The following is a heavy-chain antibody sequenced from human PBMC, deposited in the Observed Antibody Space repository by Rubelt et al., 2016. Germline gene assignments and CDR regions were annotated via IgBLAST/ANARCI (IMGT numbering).Heavy chain of an antibody. Sequence: EALLVESGGGLVQPGGSLRLSCAASGFTFSRFWMAWVRQVPGKGLEWVANIKEDGSEKYYVDSVKGRLNISRENAKNSVFLQMNSLRAEDTAVYYCAREATVAGTDDAFDIWGQGTMVTVSS. CDR3: AREATVAGTDDAFDI. D-gene: IGHD6-19*01. CDR1: GFTFSRFW. J-gene: IGHJ3*02. CDR2: IKEDGSEK. V-gene: IGHV3-7*01.